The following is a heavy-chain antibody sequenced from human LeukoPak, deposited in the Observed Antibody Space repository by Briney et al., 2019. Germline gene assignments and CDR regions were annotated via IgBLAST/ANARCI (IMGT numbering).Heavy chain of an antibody. CDR1: GGSISSYY. J-gene: IGHJ4*02. Sequence: SETLSLTCTVSGGSISSYYWSWLRQIPGQGLEWIGYIYYSGSTNYNPSLKSRVTISVDTSKNQFSLKLSSVTAADTAVYFCARHGASGSYLYYFDYWGQGTLVTVSS. V-gene: IGHV4-59*08. CDR2: IYYSGST. CDR3: ARHGASGSYLYYFDY. D-gene: IGHD1-26*01.